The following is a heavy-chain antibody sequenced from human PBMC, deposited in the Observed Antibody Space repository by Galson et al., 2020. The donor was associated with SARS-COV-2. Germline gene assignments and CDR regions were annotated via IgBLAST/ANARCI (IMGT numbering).Heavy chain of an antibody. Sequence: GESLKISCAASGFTFSSYDMHWVRQATGKGLEWVSAIGTAGDPYYPGSVKGRFTISRENAKNSLYLQMNSLRAGDTAVYYCARVMAGSGILGGMDVWGQGTTVTVSS. CDR2: IGTAGDP. J-gene: IGHJ6*02. CDR3: ARVMAGSGILGGMDV. V-gene: IGHV3-13*05. CDR1: GFTFSSYD. D-gene: IGHD3-10*01.